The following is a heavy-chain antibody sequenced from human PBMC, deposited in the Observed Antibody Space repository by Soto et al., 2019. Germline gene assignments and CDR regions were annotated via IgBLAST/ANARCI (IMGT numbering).Heavy chain of an antibody. Sequence: SETLSLTCTVSGGSISSYYWSWIRQPPGKGLEWIGNIYCSGSTNYNPSLKSRVTISVDTSKNQFSLKLSSVTAADTAVYYCARERYYGMDVWGQGTTVTVSS. CDR3: ARERYYGMDV. CDR2: IYCSGST. V-gene: IGHV4-59*01. CDR1: GGSISSYY. J-gene: IGHJ6*02.